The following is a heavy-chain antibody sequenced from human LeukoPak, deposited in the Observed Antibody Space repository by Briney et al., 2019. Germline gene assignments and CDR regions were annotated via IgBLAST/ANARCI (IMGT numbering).Heavy chain of an antibody. V-gene: IGHV3-48*01. J-gene: IGHJ6*03. CDR3: ARDSRGDYMDV. CDR2: ISSSSSTI. Sequence: GGSLRLSCAASGFTFSSYSMNWVRQAPGKGLEWVSYISSSSSTIYYADSVKGRFTISRDNAKNSLYLQMNSLRAEDTAVYYCARDSRGDYMDVWGKGTTVTVSS. D-gene: IGHD2/OR15-2a*01. CDR1: GFTFSSYS.